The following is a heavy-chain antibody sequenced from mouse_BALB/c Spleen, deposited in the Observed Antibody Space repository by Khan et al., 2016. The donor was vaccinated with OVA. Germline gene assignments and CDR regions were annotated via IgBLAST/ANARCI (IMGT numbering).Heavy chain of an antibody. CDR1: GYTFSSYW. V-gene: IGHV1-9*01. CDR3: ARGGYGGCAY. CDR2: IFPGSVST. Sequence: VQLQESGGDLMKPGASVKISCKATGYTFSSYWIEWVKQRPGHGLEWIGQIFPGSVSTTYNEKFKGKATFTADTSSNTAYMQLSSLTSEDSAVYYCARGGYGGCAYWGQGTLVTVSA. D-gene: IGHD2-2*01. J-gene: IGHJ3*01.